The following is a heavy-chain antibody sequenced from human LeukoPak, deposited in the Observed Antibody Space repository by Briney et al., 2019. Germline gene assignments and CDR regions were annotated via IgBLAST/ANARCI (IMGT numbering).Heavy chain of an antibody. CDR1: GGSFSGYY. J-gene: IGHJ5*02. V-gene: IGHV4-34*01. CDR3: ARRSIRYCSGGSCLGGWFDP. CDR2: INHSGST. D-gene: IGHD2-15*01. Sequence: SETLSLTCAVYGGSFSGYYWSWIRQPPGKGLEWIGEINHSGSTNYNPSLKSRVTISVDTSKNQFSLKLSSVTAADTAVYYCARRSIRYCSGGSCLGGWFDPWGQGTLVTVSS.